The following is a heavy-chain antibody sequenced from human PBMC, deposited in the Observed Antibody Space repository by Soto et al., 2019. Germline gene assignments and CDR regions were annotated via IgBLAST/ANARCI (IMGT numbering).Heavy chain of an antibody. Sequence: GGSLRLSCAASGFTFSSYAMSWVRQAPGKGLEWVSAISGSGGSTYYADSVKGRFTISRDNSKNTLYLQMNSLRAEDTAVYYCERGLGLLWFGELLYAPRLSDYYYGMDVWGQGNTVTVSS. CDR2: ISGSGGST. CDR3: ERGLGLLWFGELLYAPRLSDYYYGMDV. V-gene: IGHV3-23*01. CDR1: GFTFSSYA. D-gene: IGHD3-10*01. J-gene: IGHJ6*02.